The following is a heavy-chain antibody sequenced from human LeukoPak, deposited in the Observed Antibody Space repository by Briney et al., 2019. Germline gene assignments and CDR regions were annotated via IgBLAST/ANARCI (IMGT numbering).Heavy chain of an antibody. D-gene: IGHD6-13*01. J-gene: IGHJ4*02. CDR2: IYYSGST. CDR3: ASFGYSSSWYAFDY. V-gene: IGHV4-59*08. CDR1: GGSISSYY. Sequence: SETLSLTCTVSGGSISSYYWSWIRQPPGKGLEWIGYIYYSGSTYYNPSLKSRVTISVDTSKNQFSLKLSSVTAADTAVYYCASFGYSSSWYAFDYWGQGTLVTVSS.